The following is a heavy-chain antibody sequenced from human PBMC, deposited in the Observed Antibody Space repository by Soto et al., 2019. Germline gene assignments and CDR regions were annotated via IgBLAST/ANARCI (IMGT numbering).Heavy chain of an antibody. CDR2: IYYSGST. J-gene: IGHJ4*02. CDR1: GGSISSYY. Sequence: SETLSLTCTVSGGSISSYYGSWIRQPPGKGLEWIGYIYYSGSTNYNPSLKSRVTISVDTSKNQFSLKLSSVTAADTAVYYCARHDYGDNLDYWGQGTLVTVSS. V-gene: IGHV4-59*08. D-gene: IGHD4-17*01. CDR3: ARHDYGDNLDY.